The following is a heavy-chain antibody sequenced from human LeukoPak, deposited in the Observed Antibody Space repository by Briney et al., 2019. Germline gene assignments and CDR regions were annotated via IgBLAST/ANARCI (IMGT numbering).Heavy chain of an antibody. CDR3: ARDRSWGFYGGNSLYYYYYMDV. D-gene: IGHD4-23*01. V-gene: IGHV4-61*02. Sequence: SQTLSLTCTVSGGSISSGSYYWSWIRQPAGKGLEWIGRIYTSGSTNYNPSLKRRVTISVDTSKNQFSLKLSSVTAADTAVYYCARDRSWGFYGGNSLYYYYYMDVWGKGTTVTVSS. CDR1: GGSISSGSYY. J-gene: IGHJ6*03. CDR2: IYTSGST.